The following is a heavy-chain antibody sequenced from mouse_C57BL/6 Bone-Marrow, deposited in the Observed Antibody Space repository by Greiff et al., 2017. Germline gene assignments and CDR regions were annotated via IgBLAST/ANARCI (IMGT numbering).Heavy chain of an antibody. CDR1: GYTFTGYW. CDR2: ILPGSGST. J-gene: IGHJ4*01. CDR3: ARRIDILLYGYYAMDY. D-gene: IGHD2-1*01. V-gene: IGHV1-9*01. Sequence: QVQLQQSGAELMKPGASVKLSCKATGYTFTGYWIEWVKQRPGHGLEWIGEILPGSGSTNYNEKFKGKATFTADTSSNTAYMQLSSLTTEDSAIYYCARRIDILLYGYYAMDYWGQGTSVTVSS.